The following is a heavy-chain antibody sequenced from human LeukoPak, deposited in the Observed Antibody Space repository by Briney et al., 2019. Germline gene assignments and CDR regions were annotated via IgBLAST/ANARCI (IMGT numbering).Heavy chain of an antibody. V-gene: IGHV7-4-1*02. J-gene: IGHJ4*02. Sequence: ASVKVSCKASGYTFNSYAMNWVRQPPGQGLEWMGWINTNTGNPTYAPGFTGRFVFSLDTSVSAAYLQISSPKAEDTAVYYCARSSSWSPGDYWGQGTLVTVSS. CDR2: INTNTGNP. CDR1: GYTFNSYA. D-gene: IGHD6-13*01. CDR3: ARSSSWSPGDY.